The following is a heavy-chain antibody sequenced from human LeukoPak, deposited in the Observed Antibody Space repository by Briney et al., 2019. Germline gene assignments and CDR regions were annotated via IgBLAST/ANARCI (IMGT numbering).Heavy chain of an antibody. CDR2: INHSGST. CDR1: GGSISSYY. J-gene: IGHJ3*02. D-gene: IGHD3-22*01. Sequence: SETLSLTCTVSGGSISSYYWSWIRQPSAMGLEYLGYINHSGSTSYNPSLKGRVTISVDTSKNQFSLKLSSVTAADTAVYYCARDPMVDSSGRYDAFDIWDQGTMVTVSS. CDR3: ARDPMVDSSGRYDAFDI. V-gene: IGHV4-59*01.